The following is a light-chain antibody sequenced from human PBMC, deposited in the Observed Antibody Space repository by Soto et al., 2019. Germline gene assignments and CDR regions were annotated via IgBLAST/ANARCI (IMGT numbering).Light chain of an antibody. Sequence: EIVLTQSPGTLSLSPGERATLSCRASRSFSSSYLAWYQQKPGQAPRLLIYAASTRATGIPDRFSGSGSATDFTLTISRLEPEDCAVYYCQQDGASPPYTFGQGTKLEIK. V-gene: IGKV3-20*01. J-gene: IGKJ2*01. CDR3: QQDGASPPYT. CDR1: RSFSSSY. CDR2: AAS.